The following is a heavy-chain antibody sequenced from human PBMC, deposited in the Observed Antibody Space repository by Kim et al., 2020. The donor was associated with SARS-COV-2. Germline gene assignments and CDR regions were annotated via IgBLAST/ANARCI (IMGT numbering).Heavy chain of an antibody. CDR1: GGSISSSSYY. D-gene: IGHD3-10*01. CDR2: IYYSGST. J-gene: IGHJ6*01. Sequence: SETLSLTCTVSGGSISSSSYYWGWIRQPPGKGLEWIGSIYYSGSTYYNPSLKSRVTISVDTSKNQFSLKLSSVTAADTAVYYCARDQGMVRGVIAPLYY. V-gene: IGHV4-39*07. CDR3: ARDQGMVRGVIAPLYY.